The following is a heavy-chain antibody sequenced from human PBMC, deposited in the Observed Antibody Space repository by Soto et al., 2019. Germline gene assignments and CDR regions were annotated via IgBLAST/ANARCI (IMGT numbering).Heavy chain of an antibody. D-gene: IGHD6-19*01. CDR3: ARELWVAGLLFYFDF. J-gene: IGHJ4*02. CDR1: GGSINGNF. Sequence: PSETLSLTCTVSGGSINGNFLTWIRQPAGKGLEWIGPISSTGATNYNPSLKSRVAMSMDTSKTQFSLNLISVTAADTAVYFCARELWVAGLLFYFDFWGQGSLVTVSS. CDR2: ISSTGAT. V-gene: IGHV4-4*07.